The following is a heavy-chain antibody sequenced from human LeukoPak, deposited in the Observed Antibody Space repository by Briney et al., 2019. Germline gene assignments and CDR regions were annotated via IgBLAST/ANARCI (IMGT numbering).Heavy chain of an antibody. CDR1: GGSFSGYY. CDR3: ASFPYYYGSVSYYKDSDY. V-gene: IGHV4-34*01. D-gene: IGHD3-10*01. CDR2: INHSGST. Sequence: PSETLSLTCAVYGGSFSGYYWSWIRQPPGKGLEWIGEINHSGSTNYNPSLRSRVTISVDTSKNQFSLKLSSVTAADTAVYYCASFPYYYGSVSYYKDSDYWGQGTLVTVSS. J-gene: IGHJ4*02.